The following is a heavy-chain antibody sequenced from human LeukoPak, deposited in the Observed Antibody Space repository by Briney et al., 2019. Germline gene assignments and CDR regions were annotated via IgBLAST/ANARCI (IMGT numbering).Heavy chain of an antibody. J-gene: IGHJ3*02. CDR3: ARDVGSSWSRHDAFDI. D-gene: IGHD6-13*01. V-gene: IGHV1-2*02. CDR1: GYTFTGYY. CDR2: INPNSGGT. Sequence: ASVKVSCKASGYTFTGYYMHWVRQAPGQGLEWMGWINPNSGGTNYAQKFQGRVTMTRDTSISTAYVELSRLRSDDTAVYYCARDVGSSWSRHDAFDIWGQGTMVTVSS.